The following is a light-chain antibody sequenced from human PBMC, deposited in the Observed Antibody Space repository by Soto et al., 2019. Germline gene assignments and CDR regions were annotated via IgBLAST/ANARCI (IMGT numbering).Light chain of an antibody. CDR1: SSDVGSYNL. V-gene: IGLV2-14*02. CDR3: SSYAGSSILYV. CDR2: EGS. Sequence: QSALTQPASVSGSPGQSITISCTGTSSDVGSYNLVSWYQQQPGKAPKLMIYEGSKRPSGVSDRFSGSKSGNTASLTISGLQAEDEADYFCSSYAGSSILYVFGTGTKLTVL. J-gene: IGLJ1*01.